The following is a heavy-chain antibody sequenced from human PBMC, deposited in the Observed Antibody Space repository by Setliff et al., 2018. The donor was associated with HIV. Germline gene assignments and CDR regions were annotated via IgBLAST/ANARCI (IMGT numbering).Heavy chain of an antibody. CDR3: AREGLWNCRGGTCNDGLDI. D-gene: IGHD2-15*01. Sequence: KTSETLSLTCTVSGGSIGTYYWNWIRLPAGKGLEWIGRIYASGTNYNPSLKSRVTMSLGTSKRQFSLKLTSVTAADTAVYYCAREGLWNCRGGTCNDGLDIWGQGTKVTVSS. CDR2: IYASGT. J-gene: IGHJ3*02. V-gene: IGHV4-4*07. CDR1: GGSIGTYY.